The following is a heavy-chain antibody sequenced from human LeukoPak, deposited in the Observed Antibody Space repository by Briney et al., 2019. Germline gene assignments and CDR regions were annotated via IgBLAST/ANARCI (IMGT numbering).Heavy chain of an antibody. Sequence: PGGSLRLSCAASGFTFTSYGMHWVRQAPGKGLEWVAVVSYDGTSIYYADSVKGRFTISRDNAKNSLYLQMNSLRAEDTAVYYCARDLNYYDSSGYYTWGQGTLVTVSS. CDR3: ARDLNYYDSSGYYT. D-gene: IGHD3-22*01. J-gene: IGHJ5*02. CDR2: VSYDGTSI. V-gene: IGHV3-30*03. CDR1: GFTFTSYG.